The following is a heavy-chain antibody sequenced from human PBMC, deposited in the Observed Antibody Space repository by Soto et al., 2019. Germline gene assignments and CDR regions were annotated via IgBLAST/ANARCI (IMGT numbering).Heavy chain of an antibody. V-gene: IGHV4-59*01. CDR3: ACSSSWYSSYYYMDV. CDR2: IYYSGST. Sequence: PSETLSLTCTVSGGSISRYYWSWIRQPPGKGLEWIGYIYYSGSTNYNPSLKSRVTISVDTSKNQFSLKLSSVTAADTAVYYCACSSSWYSSYYYMDVWGKGTTVTVSS. J-gene: IGHJ6*03. CDR1: GGSISRYY. D-gene: IGHD6-13*01.